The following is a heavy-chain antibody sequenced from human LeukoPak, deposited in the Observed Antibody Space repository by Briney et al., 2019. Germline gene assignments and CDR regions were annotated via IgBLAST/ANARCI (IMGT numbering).Heavy chain of an antibody. D-gene: IGHD3-3*01. CDR2: ISSSSSYI. CDR3: ARDLSRIFRVDHFDY. V-gene: IGHV3-21*01. J-gene: IGHJ4*02. CDR1: GFTFSSYN. Sequence: GGSLRLSCAASGFTFSSYNMNWVRQAPGKGLEWVSSISSSSSYIYYADSVKGRFTISRDNAKNSLYLQMNSPRAEDTAVYYCARDLSRIFRVDHFDYWGQGTLVTVSS.